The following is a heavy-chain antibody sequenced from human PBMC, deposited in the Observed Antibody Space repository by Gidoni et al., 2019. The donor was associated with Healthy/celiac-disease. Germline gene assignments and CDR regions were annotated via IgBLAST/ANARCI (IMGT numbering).Heavy chain of an antibody. J-gene: IGHJ4*02. Sequence: EVQLVESGGGLVQPGGSLSLSCAASRFTCRSYWMSWVRQAPGKGLEWVANIKKDGSEKYYVDSVKGRFTISRDNAKNSLYLQMNSLRAEDTAVYYCARVGVLMVYAAFDYWGQGTLVTVSS. V-gene: IGHV3-7*05. CDR3: ARVGVLMVYAAFDY. CDR2: IKKDGSEK. D-gene: IGHD2-8*01. CDR1: RFTCRSYW.